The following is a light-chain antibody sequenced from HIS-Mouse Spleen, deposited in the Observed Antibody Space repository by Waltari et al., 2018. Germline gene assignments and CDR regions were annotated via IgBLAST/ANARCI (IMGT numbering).Light chain of an antibody. CDR1: ALPKKY. CDR3: YSTDSSGNHRV. J-gene: IGLJ2*01. CDR2: EDS. V-gene: IGLV3-10*01. Sequence: SYELTQPPSVSVSPGQTARITCSGDALPKKYAYWYQQKSGQAPVLGIYEDSKRPSVIPERFSGSRSGTMATWTISGAQVEDEADYYCYSTDSSGNHRVFGGGTKLTVL.